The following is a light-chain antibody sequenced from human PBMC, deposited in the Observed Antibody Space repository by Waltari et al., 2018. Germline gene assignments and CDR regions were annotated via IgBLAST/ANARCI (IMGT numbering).Light chain of an antibody. CDR3: QQYNSYLT. CDR1: QSISSW. Sequence: DIQMTQSPSTLSASVGDRVTITCRASQSISSWLAWYQQKPGKAPKLLIYKASSLESGVPSRFSGSGSGTEFTITISSLQPDDFATYYCQQYNSYLTFGGGTKVEIK. J-gene: IGKJ4*01. CDR2: KAS. V-gene: IGKV1-5*03.